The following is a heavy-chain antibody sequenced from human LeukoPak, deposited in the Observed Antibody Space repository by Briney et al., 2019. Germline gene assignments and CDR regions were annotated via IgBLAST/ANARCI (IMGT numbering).Heavy chain of an antibody. CDR1: GFTFSSYE. CDR2: ISSSGSTI. V-gene: IGHV3-48*03. CDR3: ARDRWGYSYGGD. D-gene: IGHD5-18*01. J-gene: IGHJ4*02. Sequence: GGSLRLSCAASGFTFSSYEMNWVRQAPGKGLEWVSYISSSGSTIYYADSVKGRFTISRDNSKNTLYLQMNSLRAEDTAVYYCARDRWGYSYGGDWGQGTLVTDSS.